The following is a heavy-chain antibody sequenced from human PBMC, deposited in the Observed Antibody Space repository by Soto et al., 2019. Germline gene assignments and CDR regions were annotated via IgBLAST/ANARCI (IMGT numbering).Heavy chain of an antibody. CDR1: GDSISIGGYY. Sequence: SETLSLTCTVSGDSISIGGYYWSWIRQHPGKGLEWIGYIYYSGSTYYNPSLKSRVTISVDTSNNQVSLKLSSVTAADTAVYYCGYHSSGQGYFDYWGQGTLVTVSS. D-gene: IGHD3-22*01. J-gene: IGHJ4*02. V-gene: IGHV4-31*03. CDR2: IYYSGST. CDR3: GYHSSGQGYFDY.